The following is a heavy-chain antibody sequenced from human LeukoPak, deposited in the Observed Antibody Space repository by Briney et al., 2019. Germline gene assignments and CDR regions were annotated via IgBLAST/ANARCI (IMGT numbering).Heavy chain of an antibody. Sequence: GGSLRLSCAASGFTFSNGWMGWVRQAPGKGLEWVGRIKSKTDGGTTDYAAPVKGRFTISRDDSKNTLYLQANSLKTEDTAVYYCTTDRGIAVRPLFDYWGQGSLVTVSS. CDR2: IKSKTDGGTT. D-gene: IGHD6-6*01. CDR1: GFTFSNGW. V-gene: IGHV3-15*01. CDR3: TTDRGIAVRPLFDY. J-gene: IGHJ4*02.